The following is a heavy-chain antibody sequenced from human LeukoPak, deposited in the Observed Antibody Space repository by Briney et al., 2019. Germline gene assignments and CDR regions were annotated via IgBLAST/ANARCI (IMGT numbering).Heavy chain of an antibody. J-gene: IGHJ6*03. D-gene: IGHD6-13*01. CDR1: GYSFTSYW. V-gene: IGHV5-51*01. Sequence: PGESLKISCKGSGYSFTSYWIGWVRQMPGKGLEWMGILYPGDSDTRYSPSFQGQVTISADKSISTAYLQWSSLKASDTAMYYCARHGYSSSWYTNWSYYYYMDVWGKGTTVTVSS. CDR3: ARHGYSSSWYTNWSYYYYMDV. CDR2: LYPGDSDT.